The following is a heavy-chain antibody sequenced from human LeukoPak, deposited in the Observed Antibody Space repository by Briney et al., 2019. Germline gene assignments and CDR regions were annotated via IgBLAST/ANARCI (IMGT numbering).Heavy chain of an antibody. J-gene: IGHJ4*02. CDR2: ISGSGGST. D-gene: IGHD3-9*01. CDR3: AKRDFDDYFDY. Sequence: GGSLRLSCAASGFTFSSYAMSWVRQVPGKGLEWVSGISGSGGSTYYADSVKGRFTISRDNSKNTLYLQMNSLRAEDTALYYCAKRDFDDYFDYWGQGTLVTVSS. V-gene: IGHV3-23*01. CDR1: GFTFSSYA.